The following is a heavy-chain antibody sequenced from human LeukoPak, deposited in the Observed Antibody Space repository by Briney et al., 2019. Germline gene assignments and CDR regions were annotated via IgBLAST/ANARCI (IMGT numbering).Heavy chain of an antibody. Sequence: GGSLRLSCGASGFTFASYAMSWVRQAPGKGLEWVSAISGTTGTTYYADTVKGRFTISRDNSRKTLFLQMNSLRVEDTAVYYCAKDRRAVADSYFDYWGQGTLVTVSS. CDR3: AKDRRAVADSYFDY. D-gene: IGHD6-19*01. CDR1: GFTFASYA. J-gene: IGHJ4*02. V-gene: IGHV3-23*01. CDR2: ISGTTGTT.